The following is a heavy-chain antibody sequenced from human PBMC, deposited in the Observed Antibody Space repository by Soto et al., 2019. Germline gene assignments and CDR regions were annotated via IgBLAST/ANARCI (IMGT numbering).Heavy chain of an antibody. J-gene: IGHJ2*01. CDR1: GFTFSSYA. CDR3: ARPLRRDDYTWGYFDL. CDR2: ISYDGSNK. Sequence: QVQLVESGGGVVQPGRSLGLSCAASGFTFSSYAMHWVRQAPGKGLEWVAVISYDGSNKYYADSVKGRFTISRDNSKNTLYLQMNSLRTEDTAVYYCARPLRRDDYTWGYFDLWGRGTLVTVSS. D-gene: IGHD4-4*01. V-gene: IGHV3-30-3*01.